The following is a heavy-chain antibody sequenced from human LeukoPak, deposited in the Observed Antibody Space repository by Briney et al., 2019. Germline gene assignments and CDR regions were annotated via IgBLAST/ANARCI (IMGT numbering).Heavy chain of an antibody. Sequence: SETLSLTCTVSGGSISTSTYCWGWIRQPPGKGLEWTGSISYSGTTYYNPSLKSRVTISVDTSNNQFSLRLASVTAADTAVYFCARHPSSAWHADYWGHGNLVTVSS. J-gene: IGHJ4*01. V-gene: IGHV4-39*01. CDR3: ARHPSSAWHADY. CDR2: ISYSGTT. CDR1: GGSISTSTYC. D-gene: IGHD6-25*01.